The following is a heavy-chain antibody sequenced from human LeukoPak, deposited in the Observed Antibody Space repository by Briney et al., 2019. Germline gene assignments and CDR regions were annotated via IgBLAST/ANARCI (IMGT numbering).Heavy chain of an antibody. D-gene: IGHD3-9*01. Sequence: SETLSLTCTVSGGSISSYYWSWIRQPPGKGLEWIGYIYYSGSINYNPSLKSRVTISVDTSKNQFSLKLSSVTAADTAVYYCARLTLRYFDWLLYPHDAFDIWGQGTMVTVSS. CDR3: ARLTLRYFDWLLYPHDAFDI. J-gene: IGHJ3*02. CDR2: IYYSGSI. CDR1: GGSISSYY. V-gene: IGHV4-59*01.